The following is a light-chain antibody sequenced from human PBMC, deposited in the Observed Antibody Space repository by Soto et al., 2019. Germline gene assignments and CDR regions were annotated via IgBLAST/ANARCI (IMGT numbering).Light chain of an antibody. V-gene: IGKV1-5*03. J-gene: IGKJ2*01. CDR1: QSISSW. Sequence: DIRMTQSPSSLSASVGDRVTITCRASQSISSWLAWYQHKPGKAPNLLIYEASSLKSGVPSRFSGSGSGTEFTLTISSLQPDDFATYYCQQYNSYSNTFGQGTKLEIK. CDR2: EAS. CDR3: QQYNSYSNT.